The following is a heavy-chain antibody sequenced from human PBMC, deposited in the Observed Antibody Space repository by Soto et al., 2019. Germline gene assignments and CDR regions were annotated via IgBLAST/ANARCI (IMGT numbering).Heavy chain of an antibody. V-gene: IGHV4-34*01. J-gene: IGHJ6*02. D-gene: IGHD2-8*02. CDR1: GQSLTDFY. Sequence: SESMSLTCAVDGQSLTDFYFSWVRQPAGRGRGGIGVINHRRSTIYHPALNSRLTISIDTAKNQCTLKLNAVTAAETAVYYCARCLVTGGLVKYCYGMDGWGQGTTVTVS. CDR3: ARCLVTGGLVKYCYGMDG. CDR2: INHRRST.